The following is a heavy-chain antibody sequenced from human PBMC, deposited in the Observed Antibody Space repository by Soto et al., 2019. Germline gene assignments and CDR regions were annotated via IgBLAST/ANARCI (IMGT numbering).Heavy chain of an antibody. Sequence: QVQLVQSGAEVKKPGASVKVSCKASGYTFTSYDINWVRQATGQGLEWMGWMNPNSGNTGYAQKFQGRVTMTRNTSSSTAYMELSSLRSEDTAVCYCARDMYSIQHYYYGMDVWGQGTTVTVSS. CDR1: GYTFTSYD. CDR2: MNPNSGNT. J-gene: IGHJ6*02. V-gene: IGHV1-8*01. CDR3: ARDMYSIQHYYYGMDV. D-gene: IGHD2-8*01.